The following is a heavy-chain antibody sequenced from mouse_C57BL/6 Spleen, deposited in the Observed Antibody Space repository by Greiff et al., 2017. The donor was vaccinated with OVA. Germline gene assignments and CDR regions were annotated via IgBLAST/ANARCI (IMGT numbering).Heavy chain of an antibody. J-gene: IGHJ2*01. CDR2: IYPGDGGT. D-gene: IGHD1-1*01. V-gene: IGHV1-82*01. CDR3: ARDGLTTVVAGGYGDY. Sequence: VQLQESGPELVKPGASVKISCKASGYAFSSSWMNWVKQRPGQGLEWIGRIYPGDGGTNYNGKFKGKATLTADKSSSTAYMQLSSLTSEDSSVYSCARDGLTTVVAGGYGDYWGQGTTLTVAS. CDR1: GYAFSSSW.